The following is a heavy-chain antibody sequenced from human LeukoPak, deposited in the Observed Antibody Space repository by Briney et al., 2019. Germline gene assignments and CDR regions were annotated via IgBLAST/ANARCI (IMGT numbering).Heavy chain of an antibody. CDR2: IYYSGST. D-gene: IGHD3-10*01. V-gene: IGHV4-59*01. CDR3: ARQGSGSYKRYYYYYGMDV. CDR1: GGSISSYY. Sequence: PSETLSLTCTVSGGSISSYYWSWIRQPPGKGLEWIGYIYYSGSTNYNPSLKSRVTISVDTSKNQFSLKLSSVTAADTAVYYCARQGSGSYKRYYYYYGMDVWGQGTTVTVSS. J-gene: IGHJ6*02.